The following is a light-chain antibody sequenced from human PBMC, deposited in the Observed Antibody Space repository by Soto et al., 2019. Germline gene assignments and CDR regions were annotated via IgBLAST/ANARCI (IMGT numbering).Light chain of an antibody. V-gene: IGKV3-20*01. Sequence: EIVLKQSPDTLSLSPGERATLSCRASQSVRSNYLAWYQQKPGQAPRFLIYDASSRATGIPDRFSGSGSGTDFTLTTSRLEPENFAVYYCQLYGSTPLTFGGGTKVDIK. CDR2: DAS. CDR1: QSVRSNY. CDR3: QLYGSTPLT. J-gene: IGKJ4*01.